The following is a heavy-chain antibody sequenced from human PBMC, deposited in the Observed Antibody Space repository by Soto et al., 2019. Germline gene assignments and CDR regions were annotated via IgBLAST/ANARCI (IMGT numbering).Heavy chain of an antibody. D-gene: IGHD6-19*01. CDR1: GYTFSSYD. V-gene: IGHV1-8*01. CDR2: LNPNSGDT. CDR3: ANSGGGWYLY. Sequence: QVQLVQSGAEVKKPGASVKVSCKASGYTFSSYDINWVRQATGQGLEWMGWLNPNSGDTGYAQKSQGRVTLTRNTSINTAYRERSSLTSDDTAVYYCANSGGGWYLYWGQGTLVTVST. J-gene: IGHJ4*02.